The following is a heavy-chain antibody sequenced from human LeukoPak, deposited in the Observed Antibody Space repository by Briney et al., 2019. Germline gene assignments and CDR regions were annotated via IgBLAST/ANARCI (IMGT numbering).Heavy chain of an antibody. V-gene: IGHV3-53*01. D-gene: IGHD3-22*01. Sequence: GGSLRLSCTVSGFTVSSNSMSWARQAPGKGLEWVSFIYSGGNTHYSDSVKGRFTISRDNSKNTLYLQMNSLRAEDTAVYYCARAISYDSSGYYYYFDYWGQGTLVTVSS. J-gene: IGHJ4*02. CDR3: ARAISYDSSGYYYYFDY. CDR2: IYSGGNT. CDR1: GFTVSSNS.